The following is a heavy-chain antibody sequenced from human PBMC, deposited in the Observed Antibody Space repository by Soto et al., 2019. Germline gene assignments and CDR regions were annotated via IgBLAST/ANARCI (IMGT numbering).Heavy chain of an antibody. CDR2: IYWHGDK. Sequence: SGPTLVNPTETLTLTCTFSGFSLSTSGVGVGWIRQPPGKALEWLALIYWHGDKRYSPSLNSRLTITKDTSKNQVVLTMTDMDPVDTATYYCAHSARYYDLLTGHHSPPNIDSCGLGNLLTISS. D-gene: IGHD3-9*01. J-gene: IGHJ4*02. V-gene: IGHV2-5*01. CDR1: GFSLSTSGVG. CDR3: AHSARYYDLLTGHHSPPNIDS.